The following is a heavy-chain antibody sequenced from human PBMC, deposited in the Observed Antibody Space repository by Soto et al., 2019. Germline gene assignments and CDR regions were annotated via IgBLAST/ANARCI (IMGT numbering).Heavy chain of an antibody. D-gene: IGHD4-17*01. CDR1: GFTFSSYS. Sequence: GGSLRLSCAASGFTFSSYSMNWVRQAPGKGLEWVSYISSSSSTIYYADSVKGRFTISRDNAKNSLYLQMNRLRDEDTAWDYCARDLDHTVTTDAFDIWGQGTMVTVSS. CDR2: ISSSSSTI. CDR3: ARDLDHTVTTDAFDI. V-gene: IGHV3-48*02. J-gene: IGHJ3*02.